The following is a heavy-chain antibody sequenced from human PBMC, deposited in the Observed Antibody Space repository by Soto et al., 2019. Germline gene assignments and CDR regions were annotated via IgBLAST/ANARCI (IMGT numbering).Heavy chain of an antibody. D-gene: IGHD3-22*01. CDR2: ISGSGGST. J-gene: IGHJ3*02. Sequence: PGGSLRLSCAASEFTFSSYAMSWVRQAPGKGLEWVSAISGSGGSTYYADSVKGRFTISRDNSKNTLYLQMNSLRAEDTAVYYCAKTYYYDSSGYFQALLSAFDIWGQGTMVTVSS. CDR1: EFTFSSYA. V-gene: IGHV3-23*01. CDR3: AKTYYYDSSGYFQALLSAFDI.